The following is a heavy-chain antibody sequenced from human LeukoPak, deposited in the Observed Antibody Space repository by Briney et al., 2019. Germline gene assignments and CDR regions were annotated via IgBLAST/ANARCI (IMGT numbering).Heavy chain of an antibody. CDR3: ARASAYSSSSGLGY. V-gene: IGHV4-61*02. CDR1: GGSISSGGFY. J-gene: IGHJ4*02. D-gene: IGHD6-6*01. CDR2: IYTGGSA. Sequence: SQTLSLTCTVSGGSISSGGFYWSWIRQPAGKGLEWIGRIYTGGSANYTPSLKSRVTISVDTSKNQFSLKLNSVTAADTALYYCARASAYSSSSGLGYWGQGTLVTVSS.